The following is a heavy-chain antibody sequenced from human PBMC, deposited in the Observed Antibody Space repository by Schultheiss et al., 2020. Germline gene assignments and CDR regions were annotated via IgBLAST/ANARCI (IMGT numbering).Heavy chain of an antibody. D-gene: IGHD6-19*01. V-gene: IGHV3-30*03. J-gene: IGHJ3*02. CDR2: ISYDGSNK. CDR1: GFTFSTYA. CDR3: AISSGWYRGAFDI. Sequence: GGSLRLSCAASGFTFSTYAMSWVRQAPGKGLEWVAVISYDGSNKYYADSVTGRFSISRDNSKNTLYLQMNSLRAEDTAVYYCAISSGWYRGAFDIWGQGTMVTVSS.